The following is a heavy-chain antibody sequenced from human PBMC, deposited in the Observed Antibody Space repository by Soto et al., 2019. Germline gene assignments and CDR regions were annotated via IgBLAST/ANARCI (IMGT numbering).Heavy chain of an antibody. CDR2: ITGSGGVT. CDR3: AKVAPFILGSPF. J-gene: IGHJ4*02. V-gene: IGHV3-48*03. Sequence: EVKLVESGGALVQPGGSLRLSCTASGLDFSGSEMNWFRQAAGKGLEWVAYITGSGGVTFHADSVKGRFSISRDNAKNSLFLDMSDLTADDTGVYYCAKVAPFILGSPFWGQGTLVTVSS. CDR1: GLDFSGSE. D-gene: IGHD2-21*01.